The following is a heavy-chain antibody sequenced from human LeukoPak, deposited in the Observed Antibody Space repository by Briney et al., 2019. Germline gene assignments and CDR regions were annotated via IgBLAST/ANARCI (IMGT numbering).Heavy chain of an antibody. CDR3: VRDRGSSWFADY. J-gene: IGHJ4*02. CDR1: GYTFTSYG. V-gene: IGHV1-18*01. CDR2: INPNNGGT. Sequence: ASVKVSCKASGYTFTSYGISWVRQAPGQGLEWMGWINPNNGGTKYAQKFQGRVTMTTDTSITTAYMELSRLRSDDTAMYYCVRDRGSSWFADYWGQGTLLTVSS. D-gene: IGHD6-13*01.